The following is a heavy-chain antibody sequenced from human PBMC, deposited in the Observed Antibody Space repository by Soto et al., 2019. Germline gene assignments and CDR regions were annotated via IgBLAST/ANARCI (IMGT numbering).Heavy chain of an antibody. J-gene: IGHJ6*03. CDR3: SREEYDYYYYYMDV. CDR2: ISSSSSTI. D-gene: IGHD3-16*01. V-gene: IGHV3-48*01. Sequence: PGGSLRLSCAASGFTFSSYSMNWVRQAPGKGLEWVSYISSSSSTIYYADSVKGRFTISRDNAKNSLYLQMNSLRAEDTAVYYYSREEYDYYYYYMDVWGKGTTVTVSS. CDR1: GFTFSSYS.